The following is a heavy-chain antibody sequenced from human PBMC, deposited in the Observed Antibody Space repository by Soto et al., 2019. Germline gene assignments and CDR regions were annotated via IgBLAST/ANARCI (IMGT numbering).Heavy chain of an antibody. Sequence: ASVKVSCKASGYTFTSYDINWVRQATGQGLEWMGWMNPNSGNTGYAQKFQGRVTMTRNTSISTAYMELSSLRSEDTAVYYCARARTIYDYIWGSSRRAFDIWGQGTVVTVSS. V-gene: IGHV1-8*01. D-gene: IGHD3-16*01. J-gene: IGHJ3*02. CDR1: GYTFTSYD. CDR2: MNPNSGNT. CDR3: ARARTIYDYIWGSSRRAFDI.